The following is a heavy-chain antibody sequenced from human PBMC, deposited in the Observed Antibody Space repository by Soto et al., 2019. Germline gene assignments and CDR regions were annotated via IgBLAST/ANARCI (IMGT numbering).Heavy chain of an antibody. CDR2: INPSGGST. Sequence: GASVKVSCKASGYTFTSYYRHWVRQAPGQGLEWMGIINPSGGSTSYAQKFQGRVTMTRDTSTSTVYMELSSLRSEDTAVYYCARDNHALYYYDRWGQGTLVTVSS. J-gene: IGHJ4*02. CDR3: ARDNHALYYYDR. V-gene: IGHV1-46*03. CDR1: GYTFTSYY.